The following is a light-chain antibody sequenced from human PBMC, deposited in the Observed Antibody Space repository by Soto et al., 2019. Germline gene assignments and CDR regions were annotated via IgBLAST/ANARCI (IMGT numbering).Light chain of an antibody. Sequence: QSALTQPASVSGSPGQSITISCTGTSSDVGGYNYVSWYQQHPGKAPKLMIYDVSNRPSGVSNRFSGSKSGNTASLTISGLQAEDEAAYYCSSYTSSRTRVFGTGTKLTVL. V-gene: IGLV2-14*01. J-gene: IGLJ1*01. CDR3: SSYTSSRTRV. CDR2: DVS. CDR1: SSDVGGYNY.